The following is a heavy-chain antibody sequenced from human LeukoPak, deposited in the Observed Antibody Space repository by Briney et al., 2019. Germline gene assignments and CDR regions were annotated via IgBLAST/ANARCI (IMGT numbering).Heavy chain of an antibody. D-gene: IGHD3-22*01. CDR3: ARAGSDYYDSSGYYYFDY. V-gene: IGHV4-30-4*01. CDR1: GGSISSGDYY. Sequence: SETLSLTCTVSGGSISSGDYYWSWIRQPPGKGPEWIGYIYYSGSTYYNPSLKSRVTISVDTSKNQFSLKLSSVTAADTAVYYCARAGSDYYDSSGYYYFDYWGQGTLVTVSS. J-gene: IGHJ4*02. CDR2: IYYSGST.